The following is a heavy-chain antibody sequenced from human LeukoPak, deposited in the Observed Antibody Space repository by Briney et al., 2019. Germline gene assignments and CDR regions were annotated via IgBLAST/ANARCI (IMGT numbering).Heavy chain of an antibody. CDR2: IWYDGSNK. CDR3: ARELGIAVAGFDY. J-gene: IGHJ4*02. V-gene: IGHV3-33*01. D-gene: IGHD6-19*01. Sequence: GRSLRLSCAASGFTFSSYGMHWVRQAPGKGLEWVAVIWYDGSNKYYADSAKGRFTISRDNSKNTLYLQMNSLRAEDTAVYYCARELGIAVAGFDYWGQGTLVTVSS. CDR1: GFTFSSYG.